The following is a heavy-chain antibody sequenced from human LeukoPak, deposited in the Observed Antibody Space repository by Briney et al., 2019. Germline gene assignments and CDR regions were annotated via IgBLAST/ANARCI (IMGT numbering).Heavy chain of an antibody. CDR3: ARGSRSHFYYYYFLDV. CDR1: GGTSSRYA. J-gene: IGHJ6*03. Sequence: SVKVSCKASGGTSSRYAISWVRQAPGQGLEWVGGIIPIFVTATYAQKFQGRVTITTDETTSTAYMELSSLRSEDTAVYYCARGSRSHFYYYYFLDVSGKETTGT. CDR2: IIPIFVTA. V-gene: IGHV1-69*05.